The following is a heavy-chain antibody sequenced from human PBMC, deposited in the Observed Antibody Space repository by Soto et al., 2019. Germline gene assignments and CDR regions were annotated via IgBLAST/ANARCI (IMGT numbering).Heavy chain of an antibody. CDR2: INEDGRIT. J-gene: IGHJ4*02. Sequence: EVQLVESGGGLVQPGGSLRLSCAASGFTFSTNWMHWVRQVAGKGLIWVSRINEDGRITDYADSAKGRFTISRDNAKNTLYLQMNSLRAEDTAVYYCARDIGGVGSLWGQGTLVTVAS. V-gene: IGHV3-74*01. D-gene: IGHD3-10*01. CDR1: GFTFSTNW. CDR3: ARDIGGVGSL.